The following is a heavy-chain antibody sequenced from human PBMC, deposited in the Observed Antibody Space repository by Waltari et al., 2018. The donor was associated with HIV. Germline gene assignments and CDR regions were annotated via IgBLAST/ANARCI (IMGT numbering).Heavy chain of an antibody. CDR2: IIPIFGTA. J-gene: IGHJ6*02. CDR3: ASGYCSSTSCYRGGYYYYGMDV. CDR1: GGTFSSYA. D-gene: IGHD2-2*03. V-gene: IGHV1-69*01. Sequence: QVQLVQSGAEVKTPGSSVKVSCKASGGTFSSYAISWVRQAPGQGLERMGGIIPIFGTANYAQKFQGRVTITADESTSTAYMELSSLRSEDTAVYYCASGYCSSTSCYRGGYYYYGMDVWGQGTTVTVSS.